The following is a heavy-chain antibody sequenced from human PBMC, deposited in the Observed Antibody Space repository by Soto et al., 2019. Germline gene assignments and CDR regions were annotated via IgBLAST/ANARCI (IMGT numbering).Heavy chain of an antibody. CDR3: TTGMTTVTSGFAY. Sequence: EVQLVESGGGLVKPGGSLRLSCAVSGFTFRNAWMSWVRQAPGKGPEWVGRIKSKTDGGTTNYAAPVKDRFTISRDDSKNTLYLHMNSLKTEDTAVYYCTTGMTTVTSGFAYWGQGTLVTVSS. CDR2: IKSKTDGGTT. CDR1: GFTFRNAW. J-gene: IGHJ4*02. D-gene: IGHD4-17*01. V-gene: IGHV3-15*01.